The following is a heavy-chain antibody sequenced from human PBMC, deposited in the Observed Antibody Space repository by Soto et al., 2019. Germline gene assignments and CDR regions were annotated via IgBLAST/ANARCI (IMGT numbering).Heavy chain of an antibody. CDR3: ARDSDYSNYHLGMDV. CDR1: GFTVSSNY. V-gene: IGHV3-53*01. J-gene: IGHJ6*02. Sequence: GGSLRLSCAASGFTVSSNYMSWVRQAPGKGLEWVSVIYSGGSTYYADSVKGRFTISRDNSKNTLYLQMNSLRAEDTAVYYCARDSDYSNYHLGMDVWGQGTTVTVSS. CDR2: IYSGGST. D-gene: IGHD4-4*01.